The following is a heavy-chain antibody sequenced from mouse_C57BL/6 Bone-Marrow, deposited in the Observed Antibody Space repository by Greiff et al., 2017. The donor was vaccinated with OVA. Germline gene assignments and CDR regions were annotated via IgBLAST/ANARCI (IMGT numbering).Heavy chain of an antibody. CDR1: GYTFTSYW. CDR2: IYPSDSET. CDR3: ARLRRGPYFDV. D-gene: IGHD2-12*01. J-gene: IGHJ1*03. V-gene: IGHV1-61*01. Sequence: QVQLQQPGAELVRPGSSVKLSCKASGYTFTSYWMDWVKQRPGQGLEWIGNIYPSDSETHYNQKFKDKATLTVDKSSSTAYMQLSSLTSEDSAVYYCARLRRGPYFDVWGTGTTVTVSS.